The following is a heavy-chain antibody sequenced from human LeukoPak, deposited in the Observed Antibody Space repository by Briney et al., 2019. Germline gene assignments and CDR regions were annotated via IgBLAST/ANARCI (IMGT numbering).Heavy chain of an antibody. CDR2: IKPDGREK. V-gene: IGHV3-7*01. CDR3: ASGQGWHFDL. CDR1: GFTISTYW. J-gene: IGHJ2*01. Sequence: PGGSLGLSCAASGFTISTYWMIWVRHAPGKGLECVANIKPDGREKNYVDSVKGRFTVSRDNSRNSLFLQMNNLRAEDTAVYYCASGQGWHFDLWGRGTLVTVSS.